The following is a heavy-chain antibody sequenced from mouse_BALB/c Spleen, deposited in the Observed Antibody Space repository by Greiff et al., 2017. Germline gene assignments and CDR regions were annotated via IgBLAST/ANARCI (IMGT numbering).Heavy chain of an antibody. CDR3: ARHPPGYGNHWYFDV. CDR1: GFAFSSYD. V-gene: IGHV5-12-1*01. J-gene: IGHJ1*01. CDR2: ISSGGGST. Sequence: EVQGVESGGGLVKPGGSLKLSCAASGFAFSSYDMSWVRQTPEKRLEWVAYISSGGGSTYYPDTVKGRFTISRDNAKNTLYLQMSSLKSEDTAMYYCARHPPGYGNHWYFDVWGAGTTVTVSS. D-gene: IGHD2-1*01.